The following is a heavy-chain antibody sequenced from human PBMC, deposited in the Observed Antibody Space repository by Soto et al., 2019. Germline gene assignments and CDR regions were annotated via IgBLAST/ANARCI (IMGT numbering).Heavy chain of an antibody. CDR2: ILWNGDRI. V-gene: IGHV3-9*01. D-gene: IGHD4-17*01. CDR3: VKDVTPGGGDK. CDR1: GFTFDEHA. Sequence: EVQLVESGGGLVQPGRSLRLSCAGSGFTFDEHAMHWVRQVTGKGLEWVSGILWNGDRIGYADSVKGRFTISRDNARNFLYLQMNSLRAEDTALYYCVKDVTPGGGDKWGQGTLVTVSS. J-gene: IGHJ4*02.